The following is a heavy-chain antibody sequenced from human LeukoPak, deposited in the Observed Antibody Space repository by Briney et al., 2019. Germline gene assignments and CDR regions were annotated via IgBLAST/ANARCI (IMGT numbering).Heavy chain of an antibody. Sequence: SETLSLTCTVSGGSINNYYWSWIRQPPGKGLEWIGYIYYSGSTNYNHSVKSRVTISVDTSKNQFSLEVTSVTAADTAVYFCARGGWSYDYWGQGTLVTVSS. CDR1: GGSINNYY. CDR3: ARGGWSYDY. V-gene: IGHV4-59*01. CDR2: IYYSGST. J-gene: IGHJ4*02.